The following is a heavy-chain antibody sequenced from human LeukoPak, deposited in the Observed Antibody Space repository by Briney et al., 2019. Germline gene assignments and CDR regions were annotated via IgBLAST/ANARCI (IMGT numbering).Heavy chain of an antibody. Sequence: ASMKVSCKASGLSFNAYYIHWVRQAPGQGLQWMGRIDPNSSDTKYTQKFQGRVSMTRDTSISTAYMELSRLTSDDTAVYYCATFTAPRNAFDLWGQGTMVTVSS. J-gene: IGHJ3*01. V-gene: IGHV1-2*06. CDR2: IDPNSSDT. D-gene: IGHD3-16*01. CDR1: GLSFNAYY. CDR3: ATFTAPRNAFDL.